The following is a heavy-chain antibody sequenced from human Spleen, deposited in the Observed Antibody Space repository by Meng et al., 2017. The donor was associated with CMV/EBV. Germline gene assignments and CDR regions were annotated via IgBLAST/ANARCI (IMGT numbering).Heavy chain of an antibody. D-gene: IGHD6-19*01. J-gene: IGHJ4*02. CDR3: AGRAVAGKEVDY. CDR1: GGSFSGYY. Sequence: QVQLQQWGAGLLKPSXTLSLTCAVYGGSFSGYYWSWIRQPPGKGLEWIGEINHSGSTNYNPSLKSRVTISVDTSKNQFSLKLSSVTAADTAVYYCAGRAVAGKEVDYWGQGTLVTVSS. V-gene: IGHV4-34*01. CDR2: INHSGST.